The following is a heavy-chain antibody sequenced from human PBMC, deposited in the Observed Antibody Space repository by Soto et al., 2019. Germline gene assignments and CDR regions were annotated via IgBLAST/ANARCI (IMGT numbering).Heavy chain of an antibody. Sequence: EVQLLESGGGLVQPGGSLRLSCAASGFTFSTYDMSWVRQAPGKGLEWVSTISGSGGSTYYADSVKGRFTISRDNSKNTLYLQMNSLRAEDTAVYYCAKGRAFGYYYMDVWGKGTTVTVSS. V-gene: IGHV3-23*01. CDR1: GFTFSTYD. CDR3: AKGRAFGYYYMDV. D-gene: IGHD3-10*01. CDR2: ISGSGGST. J-gene: IGHJ6*03.